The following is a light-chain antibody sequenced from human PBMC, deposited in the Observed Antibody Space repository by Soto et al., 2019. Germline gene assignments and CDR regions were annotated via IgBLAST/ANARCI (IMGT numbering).Light chain of an antibody. CDR2: ATS. CDR3: QQYGDWPLT. Sequence: EIVLTQSPATPSVSPGERATLSCRASQSVGNNFAWYQQKPGQAPRLLIFATSTRATGVPARFSGSGSGTEFTLTISSLQSEDFAVYYCQQYGDWPLTFGGGAKVEIE. CDR1: QSVGNN. V-gene: IGKV3-15*01. J-gene: IGKJ4*01.